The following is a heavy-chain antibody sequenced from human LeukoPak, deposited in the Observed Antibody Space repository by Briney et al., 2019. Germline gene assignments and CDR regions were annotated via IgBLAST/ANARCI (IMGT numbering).Heavy chain of an antibody. CDR2: IIPILGIA. CDR3: AMRKPYDSSGPFDY. D-gene: IGHD3-22*01. CDR1: GGTFSSYA. J-gene: IGHJ4*02. V-gene: IGHV1-69*04. Sequence: ASVKVSCKASGGTFSSYAISWVRQAPGQGLEWMGRIIPILGIANYAQKFQGRVTITADKSTSTAYMELSSLRSEDTAMYYCAMRKPYDSSGPFDYWGQGTLVTVSS.